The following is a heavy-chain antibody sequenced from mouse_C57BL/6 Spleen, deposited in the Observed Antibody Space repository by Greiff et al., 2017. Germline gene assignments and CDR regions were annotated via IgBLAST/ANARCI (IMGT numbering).Heavy chain of an antibody. Sequence: EVQLQQSGPELVKPGASVKISCKASGYTFTDYYMNWVKQSHGKSLEWIGDINPNNGGTSYNQKFKGKATFTVDKSSSTAYMELRSLTSEDSAVYYCARRKLGLYYYAMDYWGQGTSVTVSS. CDR3: ARRKLGLYYYAMDY. CDR1: GYTFTDYY. V-gene: IGHV1-26*01. D-gene: IGHD4-1*01. CDR2: INPNNGGT. J-gene: IGHJ4*01.